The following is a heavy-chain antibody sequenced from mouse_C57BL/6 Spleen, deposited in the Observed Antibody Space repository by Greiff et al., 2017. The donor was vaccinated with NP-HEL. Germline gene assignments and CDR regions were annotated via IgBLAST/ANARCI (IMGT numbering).Heavy chain of an antibody. CDR1: GFTFSSYA. CDR3: TRADGYHYAMDY. V-gene: IGHV5-9-1*02. J-gene: IGHJ4*01. D-gene: IGHD2-3*01. CDR2: ISSGGDYI. Sequence: EVMLVESGEGLVKPGGSLKLSCAASGFTFSSYAMSWVRQTPEKRLEWVAYISSGGDYIYYADTVKGRFTISRDNARNTLYLQMSSLKSEDTAMYYCTRADGYHYAMDYWGQGTSVTVSS.